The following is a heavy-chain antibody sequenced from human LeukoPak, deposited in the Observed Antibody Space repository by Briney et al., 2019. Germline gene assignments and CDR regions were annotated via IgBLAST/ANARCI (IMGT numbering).Heavy chain of an antibody. D-gene: IGHD4-17*01. V-gene: IGHV4-34*01. CDR2: INHSGST. CDR1: GGSFSGYY. J-gene: IGHJ6*02. CDR3: ARDHTLDYGDYYYGLDV. Sequence: PSETLSLTCAVYGGSFSGYYWSWIRQPPGKGLEWFGEINHSGSTNDHPSLKSRVTISVDTSKNQFSLKLSSVTAADTAVYYCARDHTLDYGDYYYGLDVWGQGTTVTVSS.